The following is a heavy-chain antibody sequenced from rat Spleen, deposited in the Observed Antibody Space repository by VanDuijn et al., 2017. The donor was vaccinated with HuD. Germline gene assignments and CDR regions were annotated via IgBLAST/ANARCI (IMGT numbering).Heavy chain of an antibody. V-gene: IGHV5-31*01. CDR1: GFIFNNYW. J-gene: IGHJ2*01. Sequence: EVQLVESGGGLVQPGRSLKLSCVASGFIFNNYWMTWIRQAPGKGLEWVASITHTGGSTFYPDSVKGRFTISRDNAKNTLYLQMNSLRSEDTATYYCTRENWKPDYWGQGVMVTVSS. CDR2: ITHTGGST. CDR3: TRENWKPDY. D-gene: IGHD4-2*01.